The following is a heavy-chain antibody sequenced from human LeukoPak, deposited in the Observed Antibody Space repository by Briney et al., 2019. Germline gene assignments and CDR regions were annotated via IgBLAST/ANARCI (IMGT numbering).Heavy chain of an antibody. D-gene: IGHD6-13*01. V-gene: IGHV1-24*01. CDR1: GYTLTELS. J-gene: IGHJ3*02. CDR3: ARDPGIVGSWRAFDI. Sequence: GASVKVSCKVSGYTLTELSMHWVRQAPGKGLEWMGGFDPEDGETIYAQKFQGRVTMTEDTSTDTAYMELSSLRSEDTAVYYCARDPGIVGSWRAFDIWGQGTMVTVSS. CDR2: FDPEDGET.